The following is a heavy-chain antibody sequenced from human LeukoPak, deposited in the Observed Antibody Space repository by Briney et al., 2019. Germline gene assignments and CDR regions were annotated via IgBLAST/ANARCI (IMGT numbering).Heavy chain of an antibody. CDR1: GYSFVLYG. CDR3: ARVARKQWLVLGENYYFDY. CDR2: ISTYNGDT. V-gene: IGHV1-18*01. D-gene: IGHD6-19*01. J-gene: IGHJ4*02. Sequence: GASVKVSCKASGYSFVLYGISWVRQAPGQGPEWMGWISTYNGDTKYAQKFQGRVTMTTDTSTSTAYMELRSLRSDDTAVYYCARVARKQWLVLGENYYFDYWGQGTLVTVSS.